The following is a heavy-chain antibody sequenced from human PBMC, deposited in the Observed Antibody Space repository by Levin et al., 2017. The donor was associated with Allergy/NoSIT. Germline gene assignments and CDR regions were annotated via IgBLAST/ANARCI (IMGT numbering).Heavy chain of an antibody. D-gene: IGHD2-21*02. V-gene: IGHV1-18*01. J-gene: IGHJ6*02. CDR3: ARGRLPGNFYHYYGMDV. Sequence: ASVKVSCKASGYTFTKHYIAWVRQAPGQGLEWMGWVSGYNGNRDNAQNFQGRVTMTTDISTSTAYMEMRNLRSEDTAVYYCARGRLPGNFYHYYGMDVWGQGTTVIVSS. CDR2: VSGYNGNR. CDR1: GYTFTKHY.